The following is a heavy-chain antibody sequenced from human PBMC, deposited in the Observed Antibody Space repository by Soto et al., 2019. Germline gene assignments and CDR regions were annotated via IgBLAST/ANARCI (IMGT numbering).Heavy chain of an antibody. D-gene: IGHD3-16*02. Sequence: SETLSLTCTVSGGSISSSSYYWGWIRQPPGKGLEWIGSIYYSGSTYYNPSLKSRVTISVDTSKNQFSLKLSSVTAADTAVYYCARSGFYDYIWGSYRYYFDYWGQGTLVTVSS. V-gene: IGHV4-39*01. J-gene: IGHJ4*02. CDR2: IYYSGST. CDR3: ARSGFYDYIWGSYRYYFDY. CDR1: GGSISSSSYY.